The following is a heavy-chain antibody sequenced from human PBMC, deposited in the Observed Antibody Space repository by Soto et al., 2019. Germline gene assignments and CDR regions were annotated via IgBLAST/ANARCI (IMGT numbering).Heavy chain of an antibody. V-gene: IGHV3-23*01. CDR2: ISGSGGSP. J-gene: IGHJ4*02. Sequence: PGGSLRLSCAASGFTFSTYTMSWVRQAPGKGLEWVSAISGSGGSPSYADSVQGRFTISRDNPKNTLYLQMNSLRAEDTAMYYCAKARCSTTNCYVPDYWGQGPLVTVSS. CDR1: GFTFSTYT. CDR3: AKARCSTTNCYVPDY. D-gene: IGHD2-2*01.